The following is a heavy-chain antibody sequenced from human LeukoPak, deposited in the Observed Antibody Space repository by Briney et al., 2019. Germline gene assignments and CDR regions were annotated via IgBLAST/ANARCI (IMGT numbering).Heavy chain of an antibody. CDR3: ARPSTRNYYDSIY. CDR1: GYTFTSYY. V-gene: IGHV1-8*03. Sequence: ASVKVSCKASGYTFTSYYMHWVRQATGQGLEWMGWMNPNSGNTGYAQKFQGRVTVTRNTSISTAYMELSSLRSEDTAVYYCARPSTRNYYDSIYWGQGTLVTVSS. J-gene: IGHJ4*02. CDR2: MNPNSGNT. D-gene: IGHD3-22*01.